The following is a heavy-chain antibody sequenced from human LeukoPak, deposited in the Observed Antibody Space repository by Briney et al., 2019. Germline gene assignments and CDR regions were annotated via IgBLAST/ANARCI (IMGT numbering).Heavy chain of an antibody. CDR1: GCTFISYR. CDR2: INSSSSYI. J-gene: IGHJ4*02. D-gene: IGHD6-19*01. V-gene: IGHV3-21*01. Sequence: GGSLRLSCAASGCTFISYRMNWVRQPAGKGLEWVSSINSSSSYIYYADSVNGRFTISRYNAKNSLYLQMNSLRAEDTAVYYCARWGSGWRVDYWGQGTLVTVSS. CDR3: ARWGSGWRVDY.